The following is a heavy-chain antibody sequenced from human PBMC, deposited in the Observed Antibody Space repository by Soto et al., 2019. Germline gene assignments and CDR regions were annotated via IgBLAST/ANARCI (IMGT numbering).Heavy chain of an antibody. Sequence: QITLKESGPTLVKPTQTLTLTCTFSGFSLTTSDMGVGWVRQPPGKALEWLALIYWDDDKRYSPSLKSRLTITKDTSKNQVVLTMTNMDPVDTATYYCAHCVGAGISCYFDYWGQGTLVTVSS. CDR2: IYWDDDK. V-gene: IGHV2-5*02. CDR1: GFSLTTSDMG. D-gene: IGHD6-13*01. CDR3: AHCVGAGISCYFDY. J-gene: IGHJ4*02.